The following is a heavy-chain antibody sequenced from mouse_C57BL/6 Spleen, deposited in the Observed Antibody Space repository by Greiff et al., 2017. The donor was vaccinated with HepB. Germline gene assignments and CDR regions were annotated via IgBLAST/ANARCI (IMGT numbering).Heavy chain of an antibody. D-gene: IGHD4-1*01. CDR2: ISSGSSTI. V-gene: IGHV5-17*01. CDR1: GFTFSDYG. CDR3: ARERTGTLFDY. J-gene: IGHJ2*01. Sequence: EVKLMESGGGLVKPGGSLKLSCAASGFTFSDYGMHWVRQAPEKGLEWVAYISSGSSTIYYADTVKGRFTISRDNAKNTLFLQMTSLRSEDTAMYYCARERTGTLFDYWGQGTTLTVSS.